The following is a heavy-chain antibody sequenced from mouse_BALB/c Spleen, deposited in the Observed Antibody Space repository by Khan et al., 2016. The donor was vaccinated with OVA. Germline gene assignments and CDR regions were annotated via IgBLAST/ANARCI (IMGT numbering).Heavy chain of an antibody. Sequence: VQLVESGAELAKPGASVKMSCKASGYTFTSYWMHWVKQRPGQGLEWIGYINPSTDYTEYNQKFKDKATLTADKSSSTAYMQLTSLTSEDSAVYYCTNHGSSSAWFTYGGQGTLVTVSA. J-gene: IGHJ3*01. D-gene: IGHD1-1*01. CDR3: TNHGSSSAWFTY. CDR2: INPSTDYT. CDR1: GYTFTSYW. V-gene: IGHV1-7*01.